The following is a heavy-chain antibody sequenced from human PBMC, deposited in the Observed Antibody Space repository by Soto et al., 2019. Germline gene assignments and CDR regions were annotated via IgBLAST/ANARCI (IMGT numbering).Heavy chain of an antibody. CDR1: GCTFSRYT. CDR2: IIPILGIA. D-gene: IGHD4-17*01. Sequence: QVQLVQSGDEEKKPGSSVKVSCKASGCTFSRYTISWVRQAPGQGLEWMGRIIPILGIANYAQKFQGRVTITADKSTSTAYMELSSLRSEDTAVYYCASNRAGTVTLDYWGQGTLVTVTS. V-gene: IGHV1-69*02. CDR3: ASNRAGTVTLDY. J-gene: IGHJ4*02.